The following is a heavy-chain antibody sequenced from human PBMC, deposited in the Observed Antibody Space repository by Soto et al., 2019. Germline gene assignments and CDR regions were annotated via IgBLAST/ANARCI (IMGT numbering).Heavy chain of an antibody. J-gene: IGHJ4*02. D-gene: IGHD1-26*01. CDR2: ISGGGDST. CDR1: GFTFSSFA. CDR3: ARRGSGSYYDY. Sequence: EVQLLESGGGLVQPGGSLRLSCAASGFTFSSFARRWVRQAPVKGLEWVSAISGGGDSTYYADPVKGRFTISRDNSKNTLYLQMNSLRAEDTAVYYCARRGSGSYYDYWGQGTLVTVSS. V-gene: IGHV3-23*01.